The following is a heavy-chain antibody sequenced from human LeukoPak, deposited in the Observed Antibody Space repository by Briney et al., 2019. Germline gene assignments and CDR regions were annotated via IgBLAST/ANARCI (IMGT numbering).Heavy chain of an antibody. CDR1: GFTFSSYW. CDR3: AKGFYDFWSGYFDY. V-gene: IGHV3-23*01. CDR2: VTGNGDNT. D-gene: IGHD3-3*01. Sequence: GGSLRLSCAASGFTFSSYWMSWVRQAPGKGLEWVSSVTGNGDNTFHADSVKGRFTISRDNSKNTLYLQMNSLRAEDTAVYYCAKGFYDFWSGYFDYWGQGTLVTVSS. J-gene: IGHJ4*02.